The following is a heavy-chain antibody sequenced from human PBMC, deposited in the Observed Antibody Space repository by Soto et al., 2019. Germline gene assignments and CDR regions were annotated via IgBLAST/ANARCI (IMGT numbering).Heavy chain of an antibody. V-gene: IGHV4-59*08. CDR2: IYYSGST. D-gene: IGHD2-2*01. CDR1: GGSISSYY. CDR3: ARHDAVVVPAAMPASFYYYYYMDV. Sequence: SETLSLTCTVSGGSISSYYWSWIRQPPGKGLEWIGYIYYSGSTNYNPSLKSRVTISVDTSKNQFSLKLSSVTAADTAVYYCARHDAVVVPAAMPASFYYYYYMDVWGKGTTVTVSS. J-gene: IGHJ6*03.